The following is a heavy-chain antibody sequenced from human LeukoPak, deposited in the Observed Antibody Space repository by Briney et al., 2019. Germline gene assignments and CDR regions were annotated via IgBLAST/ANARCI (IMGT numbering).Heavy chain of an antibody. J-gene: IGHJ6*03. CDR3: ARGLGIVAQYYYYMDV. CDR2: INPNSGGT. D-gene: IGHD5-12*01. V-gene: IGHV1-2*02. Sequence: ASVKVSCKASGYTFTGYYMHWVRQAPGQGLEWMGWINPNSGGTNYAQKFQGRVTMTRDTSISTAYMELSRLRSDDTAVYYCARGLGIVAQYYYYMDVWGKGTTVTVSS. CDR1: GYTFTGYY.